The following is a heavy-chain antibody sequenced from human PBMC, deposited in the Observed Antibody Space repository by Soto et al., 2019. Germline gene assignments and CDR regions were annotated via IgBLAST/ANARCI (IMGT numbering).Heavy chain of an antibody. J-gene: IGHJ4*02. V-gene: IGHV4-39*01. CDR3: ASLLGSYYGSGSYYNGWYFDY. D-gene: IGHD3-10*01. Sequence: PSETLSLTCTVSGGSISSSSYYGGWIRQPPGKGLEWIGSIYYSGSTYYNPSLKSRVTISVDTSKNQFSLKLSSVTAADTAVYYCASLLGSYYGSGSYYNGWYFDYWGQGTLVTVSS. CDR2: IYYSGST. CDR1: GGSISSSSYY.